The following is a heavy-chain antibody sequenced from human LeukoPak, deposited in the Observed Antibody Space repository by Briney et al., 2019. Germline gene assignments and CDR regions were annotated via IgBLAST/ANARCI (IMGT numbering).Heavy chain of an antibody. CDR1: GFTVSSNY. Sequence: GGSLRLSCAASGFTVSSNYISWVRQAPGKGLEGVSVIYSGGSTYYADSVKGRFTISRDNSKNTLYLQTNSLRAEDTAVYYCARAMRRHGLDVWGQRPTVTVSS. D-gene: IGHD6-25*01. CDR3: ARAMRRHGLDV. CDR2: IYSGGST. V-gene: IGHV3-53*01. J-gene: IGHJ6*02.